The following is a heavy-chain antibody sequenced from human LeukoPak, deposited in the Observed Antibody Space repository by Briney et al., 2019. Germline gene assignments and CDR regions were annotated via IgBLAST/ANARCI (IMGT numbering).Heavy chain of an antibody. D-gene: IGHD3-22*01. J-gene: IGHJ3*02. V-gene: IGHV4-34*01. CDR1: GGSFSGYY. CDR2: INHSGST. Sequence: SETLSLTCAVYGGSFSGYYWSWIRQPPGKGLEWIGEINHSGSTNYNPSLKSRVTISVDTSKNQFSLKLSSVTAADTAVYFCARDALPYYDSSGYYKTHDAFDTWGQGTMVSVSS. CDR3: ARDALPYYDSSGYYKTHDAFDT.